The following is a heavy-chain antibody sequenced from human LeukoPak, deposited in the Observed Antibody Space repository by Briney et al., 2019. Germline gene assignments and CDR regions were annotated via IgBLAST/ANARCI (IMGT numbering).Heavy chain of an antibody. Sequence: GRSLRLSCAASGFTFSSYAMHWVRQAPGKGLERVAVISYDGSNKYYADSVKGRFTISRDNSKNTLYLQMNSLRAEDTAVYYCASHSSGWYYWGQGTLVTVSS. J-gene: IGHJ4*02. D-gene: IGHD6-19*01. CDR1: GFTFSSYA. V-gene: IGHV3-30*04. CDR3: ASHSSGWYY. CDR2: ISYDGSNK.